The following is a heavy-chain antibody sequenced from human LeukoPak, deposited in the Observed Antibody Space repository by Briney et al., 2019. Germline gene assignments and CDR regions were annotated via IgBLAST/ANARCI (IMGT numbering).Heavy chain of an antibody. D-gene: IGHD3-9*01. Sequence: VGSLRLSCAASGFTFSSYAMSWVRQAPGKGLEWVSAVSGSGGSTYYADSVKGRFTISRDNSKNTLYLQMNSLRAEDTAVYYCARDKYYDILTALDYWGQGTLVTVSS. CDR1: GFTFSSYA. CDR3: ARDKYYDILTALDY. J-gene: IGHJ4*02. CDR2: VSGSGGST. V-gene: IGHV3-23*01.